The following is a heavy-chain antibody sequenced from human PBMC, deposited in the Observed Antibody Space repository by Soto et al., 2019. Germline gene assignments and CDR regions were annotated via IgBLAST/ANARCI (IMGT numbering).Heavy chain of an antibody. CDR2: ISAYNGNT. D-gene: IGHD3-3*01. J-gene: IGHJ6*02. CDR1: GYTFTSYG. Sequence: QVQLVQSGAEVKKPGASVKVSCKASGYTFTSYGISWVRQAPGQGLEWMGWISAYNGNTNYAQKLQGRVTMTTDTSTSTAYMELRSLRSDDTAVYYCARDQYYDFWSGYYKLGGMDVWGQGTTVTVSS. V-gene: IGHV1-18*01. CDR3: ARDQYYDFWSGYYKLGGMDV.